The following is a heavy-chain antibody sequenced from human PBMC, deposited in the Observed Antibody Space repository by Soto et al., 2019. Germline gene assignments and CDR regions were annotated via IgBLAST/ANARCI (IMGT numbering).Heavy chain of an antibody. CDR1: GGSFSGYY. V-gene: IGHV4-34*01. J-gene: IGHJ5*02. CDR3: ARGLSTVAGTDRLRRFDP. D-gene: IGHD6-19*01. CDR2: INHSGST. Sequence: SETLSLTCAVYGGSFSGYYWSWIRQPPGKGLEWIGEINHSGSTNYNPSLKSRVTISVDTSKNQFSLKLSSVTAADTAVYYCARGLSTVAGTDRLRRFDPWGQGTLVTVSS.